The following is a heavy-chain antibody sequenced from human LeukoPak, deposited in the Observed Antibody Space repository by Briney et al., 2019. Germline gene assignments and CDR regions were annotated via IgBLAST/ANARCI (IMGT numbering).Heavy chain of an antibody. D-gene: IGHD6-13*01. Sequence: GGSLRLSCAASGFTFSSYGMSWVRQAPGKGLEWVAVISYDGSNKYYADSVKGRFTISRDNSKNTLYLQMNSLRAEDTAVYYCARVSPRIAAAGTGDPWGQGTLVTVSS. CDR2: ISYDGSNK. J-gene: IGHJ5*02. V-gene: IGHV3-30*03. CDR1: GFTFSSYG. CDR3: ARVSPRIAAAGTGDP.